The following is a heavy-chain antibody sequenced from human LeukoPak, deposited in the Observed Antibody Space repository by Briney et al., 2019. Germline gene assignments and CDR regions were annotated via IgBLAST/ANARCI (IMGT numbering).Heavy chain of an antibody. V-gene: IGHV3-23*01. J-gene: IGHJ6*02. D-gene: IGHD3-10*01. CDR3: AKYMDYYGSGSYYTDTGMDV. Sequence: PGGSLRLSCAASGFTVSSTYMSWVRQAPGKGLEWVSAISGSGGSTYYADSVKGRFTISRDNSKNTLYLQMNSLRAEDTAVYYCAKYMDYYGSGSYYTDTGMDVWGQGTTVTVSS. CDR1: GFTVSSTY. CDR2: ISGSGGST.